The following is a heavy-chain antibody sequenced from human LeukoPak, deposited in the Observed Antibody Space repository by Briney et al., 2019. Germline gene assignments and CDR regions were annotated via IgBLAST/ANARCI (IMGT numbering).Heavy chain of an antibody. CDR1: GGSFSGYY. D-gene: IGHD1-1*01. CDR2: INHSGST. V-gene: IGHV4-34*01. CDR3: ARGIEERRPKNHFDY. Sequence: KPSETLSFTCAVYGGSFSGYYWSWIRQPPGEGLEWIGEINHSGSTNYNPSLKSRVTISVDTSKNQFSLKLSSVTAADTAVYYCARGIEERRPKNHFDYWGQGTLVTVSS. J-gene: IGHJ4*02.